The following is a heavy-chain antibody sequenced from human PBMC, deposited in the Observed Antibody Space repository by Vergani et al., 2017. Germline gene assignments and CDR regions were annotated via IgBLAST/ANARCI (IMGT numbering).Heavy chain of an antibody. D-gene: IGHD5-24*01. CDR3: GRGSDNYN. CDR2: IKNTGDST. CDR1: GFTFSSYA. V-gene: IGHV3-23*04. J-gene: IGHJ4*02. Sequence: VQLVESGGGVVQPGGSLRLSCAASGFTFSSYAMSWVRQGHGQGLEWVSSIKNTGDSTHYADSVKGRFTISRDNSKNTLYLQMNSLRVEDTAVYYCGRGSDNYNWGQGTLVTVSS.